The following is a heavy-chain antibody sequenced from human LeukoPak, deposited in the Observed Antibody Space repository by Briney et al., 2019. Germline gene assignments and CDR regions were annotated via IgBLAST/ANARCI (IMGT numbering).Heavy chain of an antibody. CDR1: GFTFSSYA. Sequence: GGSLRPSCAASGFTFSSYAMHWVRQAPGKGLEWVAVISYDGSNKYYADSVKGRFTISRDNSKNTLYLQMNSQRAEDTAVYYCARDERVGNYYYMDVWGKGTTVTVSS. V-gene: IGHV3-30*01. D-gene: IGHD7-27*01. CDR3: ARDERVGNYYYMDV. CDR2: ISYDGSNK. J-gene: IGHJ6*03.